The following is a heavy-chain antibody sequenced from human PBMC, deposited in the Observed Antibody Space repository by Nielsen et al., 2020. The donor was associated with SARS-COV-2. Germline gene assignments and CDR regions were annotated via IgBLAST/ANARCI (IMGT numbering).Heavy chain of an antibody. J-gene: IGHJ6*02. CDR3: ARDPAYIVVVGYYYYGMDV. Sequence: VRQAPGKGLEWVSGISWNSGSIGYADSVKGRFTISRDNAKNSLYLQMNSLRAEDTAVYYCARDPAYIVVVGYYYYGMDVWGQGTTVTVSS. V-gene: IGHV3-9*01. CDR2: ISWNSGSI. D-gene: IGHD2-2*01.